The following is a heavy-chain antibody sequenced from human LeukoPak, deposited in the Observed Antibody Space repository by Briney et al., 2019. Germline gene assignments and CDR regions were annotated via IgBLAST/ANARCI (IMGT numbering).Heavy chain of an antibody. CDR1: GGSINSGDYY. CDR3: ARTNRYPNWFDP. CDR2: IYYSGCT. Sequence: SETLSLTCTVSGGSINSGDYYWVWIRQPPGKGLEWIGSIYYSGCTSYNPSLKSRVTMTVDTSKSQFSLKLSSVTAADTAVYYCARTNRYPNWFDPWGQGTLVTVSS. V-gene: IGHV4-39*07. D-gene: IGHD1-14*01. J-gene: IGHJ5*02.